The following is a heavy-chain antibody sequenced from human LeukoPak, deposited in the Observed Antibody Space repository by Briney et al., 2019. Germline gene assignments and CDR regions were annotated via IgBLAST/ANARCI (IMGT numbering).Heavy chain of an antibody. J-gene: IGHJ4*02. Sequence: GGSLRLSCAASGFTFSSYSMNWVRQAPGKGLEWVSSIGSSSSYIYYADSVKGRFTISRDNAKNSLYLQMNGLRAEDTAVYYCARNGAAAHAKADYWGQGTLVTVSS. CDR1: GFTFSSYS. V-gene: IGHV3-21*01. CDR2: IGSSSSYI. CDR3: ARNGAAAHAKADY. D-gene: IGHD6-13*01.